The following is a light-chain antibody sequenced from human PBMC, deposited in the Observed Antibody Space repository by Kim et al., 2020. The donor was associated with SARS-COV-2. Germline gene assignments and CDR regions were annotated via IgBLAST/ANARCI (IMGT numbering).Light chain of an antibody. CDR3: QQYGNLPRT. CDR2: DAS. Sequence: CLGERASLSSSASQSSRSSCLAWYQQKPGQAPSLLIYDASSRASGIADRFSGRGSGTEFTLTISRLQPEDSAVFYCQQYGNLPRTFGGGTKVDIK. V-gene: IGKV3-20*01. CDR1: QSSRSSC. J-gene: IGKJ4*01.